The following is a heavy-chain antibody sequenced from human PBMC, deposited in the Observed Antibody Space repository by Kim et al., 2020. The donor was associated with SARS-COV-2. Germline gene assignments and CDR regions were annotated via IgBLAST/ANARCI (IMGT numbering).Heavy chain of an antibody. V-gene: IGHV4-39*01. J-gene: IGHJ4*02. CDR3: ARHLTTHSWYTDY. CDR1: GGSISSGLYY. D-gene: IGHD6-13*01. Sequence: SETLSLTCTVSGGSISSGLYYWGWIRQPPGKGLEWIGCLSASGITSYNPSLKSRLTISGDTSKNQFSLRLSSVTAADTAEYFCARHLTTHSWYTDYWGQGTLVTVSS. CDR2: LSASGIT.